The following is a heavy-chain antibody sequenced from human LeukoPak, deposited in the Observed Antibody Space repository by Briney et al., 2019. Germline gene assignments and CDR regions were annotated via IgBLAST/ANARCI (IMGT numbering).Heavy chain of an antibody. D-gene: IGHD3-10*01. CDR1: RYTFTSYY. CDR3: ARDPSEHYYGSGSYVYFDY. Sequence: GASVKVSCKASRYTFTSYYMHWVRQAPGQGLEWMGIINPSGGSTSYAQKFQGRVTMTRDTSTSTVYMELSSLRSEDTAVYYCARDPSEHYYGSGSYVYFDYWGQGTLVTVSS. CDR2: INPSGGST. V-gene: IGHV1-46*01. J-gene: IGHJ4*02.